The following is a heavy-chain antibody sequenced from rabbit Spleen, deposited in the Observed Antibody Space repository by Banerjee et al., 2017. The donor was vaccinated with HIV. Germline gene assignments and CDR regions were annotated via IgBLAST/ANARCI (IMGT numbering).Heavy chain of an antibody. CDR1: GFSFTYIDY. CDR3: ARDGAGGSYFAL. D-gene: IGHD8-1*01. J-gene: IGHJ4*01. V-gene: IGHV1S40*01. CDR2: VAAGVSLSS. Sequence: QSLEESGGDLVKPGASLTLTCTASGFSFTYIDYLCWVRQPPGKGPEWIACVAAGVSLSSYYATWAKGRFTISKTSSTTVTLQMTSLTAADTATYFCARDGAGGSYFALWGQGTLVTVS.